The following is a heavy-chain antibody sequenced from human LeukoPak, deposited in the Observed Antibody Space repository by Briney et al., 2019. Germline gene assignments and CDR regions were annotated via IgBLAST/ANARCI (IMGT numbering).Heavy chain of an antibody. CDR1: GDSISSYY. CDR3: ARGGIAAADIFDY. D-gene: IGHD6-13*01. CDR2: IHNSGST. Sequence: SETLSLTCTVSGDSISSYYWSWIRQPPGKGLEWIGYIHNSGSTNYNPSLKSRVTISVDTSKNQFSLLLSSVTAADTAVYYCARGGIAAADIFDYWGQGTLVTVSS. V-gene: IGHV4-59*01. J-gene: IGHJ4*02.